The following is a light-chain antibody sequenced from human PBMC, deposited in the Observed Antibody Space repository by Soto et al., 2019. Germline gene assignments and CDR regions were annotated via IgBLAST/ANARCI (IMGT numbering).Light chain of an antibody. Sequence: DIVMTQSPATLSVSPGERATLSCRASQNVSSNLAWYQQKPGQAPRLLIFDASTRATAIPARFSGSGSGTEFTLTLSSLQSEDVAVYYRQHYNIWKGTFATRNKVDI. CDR2: DAS. J-gene: IGKJ3*01. V-gene: IGKV3-15*01. CDR1: QNVSSN. CDR3: QHYNIWKGT.